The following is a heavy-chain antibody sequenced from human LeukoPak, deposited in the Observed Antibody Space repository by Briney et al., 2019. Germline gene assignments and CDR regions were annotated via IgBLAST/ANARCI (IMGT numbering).Heavy chain of an antibody. Sequence: GGSLRLSCAASGFTFSSYAMSWVRQAPGKGLEWVSAISGSGGSTYYADSVKGRFTISRDNSKNSLYLQMNSLRAEDTALYYCARDYYYYGMDVWGQGTTVTVSS. CDR3: ARDYYYYGMDV. CDR1: GFTFSSYA. CDR2: ISGSGGST. V-gene: IGHV3-23*01. J-gene: IGHJ6*02.